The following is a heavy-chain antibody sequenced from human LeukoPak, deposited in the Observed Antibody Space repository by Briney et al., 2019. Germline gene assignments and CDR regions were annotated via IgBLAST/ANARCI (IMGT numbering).Heavy chain of an antibody. CDR3: ARVRGSTSCHLDY. D-gene: IGHD2-2*01. V-gene: IGHV4-34*01. Sequence: SETLSLTCAVYGGSFSGYYWSWIRQPPGKGLEWIGEINHSGSTNYNPSLKSRVTISVGTSKNQFSLKLSSVTAADTAVYYCARVRGSTSCHLDYWGQGTLVTVSS. J-gene: IGHJ4*02. CDR2: INHSGST. CDR1: GGSFSGYY.